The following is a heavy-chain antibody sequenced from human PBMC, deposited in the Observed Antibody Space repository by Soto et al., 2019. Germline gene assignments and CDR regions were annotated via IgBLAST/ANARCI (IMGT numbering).Heavy chain of an antibody. CDR2: IIPIFGTA. Sequence: QVQLVQSGAEVKKPGSSVKVSCKASGGTFSSYAISWVRQAPGQGLEWMGGIIPIFGTANYAQKFQGRVTITPDESTSTDYMELSSQRSEATAVYYCASEKQQLGYYYYYGMDVWGQGTTVTVSS. CDR3: ASEKQQLGYYYYYGMDV. J-gene: IGHJ6*02. CDR1: GGTFSSYA. D-gene: IGHD6-13*01. V-gene: IGHV1-69*05.